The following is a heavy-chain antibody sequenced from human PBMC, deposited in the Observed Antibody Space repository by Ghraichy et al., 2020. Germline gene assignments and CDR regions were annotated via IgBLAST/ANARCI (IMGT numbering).Heavy chain of an antibody. CDR3: LRQVNGPRSAFVRDY. Sequence: SETLSLTCIVSGGSISSSSYYWGWVRQPPGKGLEWIASIYYGGPIQYNPSLRSRLTTSVDTSENQFSLKLSSVTAADTAVYYCLRQVNGPRSAFVRDYWGQGILVTVSS. CDR1: GGSISSSSYY. J-gene: IGHJ4*02. D-gene: IGHD6-6*01. V-gene: IGHV4-39*01. CDR2: IYYGGPI.